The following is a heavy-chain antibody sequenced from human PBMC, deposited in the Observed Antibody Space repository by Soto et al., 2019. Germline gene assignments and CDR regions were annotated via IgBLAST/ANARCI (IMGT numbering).Heavy chain of an antibody. CDR2: IWYDGSSK. CDR1: GFTFSSYG. D-gene: IGHD5-18*01. J-gene: IGHJ4*02. CDR3: ARDGEIQLLSLVLFY. Sequence: GGSLRLSCAASGFTFSSYGMHWVRQAPGKGLEWVAVIWYDGSSKYYADSVKGRFTISRDNSKNTLYLQMNSLRAEDTAVYYCARDGEIQLLSLVLFYWGQGTLVTVSS. V-gene: IGHV3-33*01.